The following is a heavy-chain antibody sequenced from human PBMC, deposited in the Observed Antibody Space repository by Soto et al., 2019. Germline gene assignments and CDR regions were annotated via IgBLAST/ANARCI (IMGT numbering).Heavy chain of an antibody. CDR1: GGSISSGGYY. J-gene: IGHJ4*02. CDR3: ARGVDIVSY. V-gene: IGHV4-31*03. CDR2: IYYSGST. Sequence: SETLSLTCTVSGGSISSGGYYWSWIRQHPGKGLEWIGYIYYSGSTYYNPSLKSRVTISVDTSKNQCSLQLNSVTPEDTAVYYCARGVDIVSYWGQGALVTVSS. D-gene: IGHD5-12*01.